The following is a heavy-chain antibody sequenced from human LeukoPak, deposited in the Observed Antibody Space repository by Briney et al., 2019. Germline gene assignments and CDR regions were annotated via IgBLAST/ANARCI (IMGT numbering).Heavy chain of an antibody. J-gene: IGHJ1*01. CDR3: AREGREGYNYPALDF. D-gene: IGHD5-24*01. CDR2: MKYDGIEK. Sequence: PGGSLRLSCAASGFTFGTYWMAWVRQAPGKGLEWVANMKYDGIEKYHVDSVKGRFTISRDNAKNSLYLQMISLRAEDTAFYYCAREGREGYNYPALDFWGQGTLVTVSS. V-gene: IGHV3-7*05. CDR1: GFTFGTYW.